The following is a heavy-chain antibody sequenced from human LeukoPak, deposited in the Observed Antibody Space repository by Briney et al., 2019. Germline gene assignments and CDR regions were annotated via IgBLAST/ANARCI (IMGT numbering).Heavy chain of an antibody. D-gene: IGHD2-15*01. Sequence: SVKVSCKASGGTFSSYAIIWVRQAPGQGLEWMGGIIPIFGTANYAQKLQGRVTITADESTSTAYMELCSLRSEDTAVYYCARAGYCSGGSCPNFRYGMDVWGQGTTVTVSS. J-gene: IGHJ6*02. CDR3: ARAGYCSGGSCPNFRYGMDV. V-gene: IGHV1-69*13. CDR1: GGTFSSYA. CDR2: IIPIFGTA.